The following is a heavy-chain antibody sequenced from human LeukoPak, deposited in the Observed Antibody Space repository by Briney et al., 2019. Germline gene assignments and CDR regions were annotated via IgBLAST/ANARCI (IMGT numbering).Heavy chain of an antibody. J-gene: IGHJ4*02. D-gene: IGHD3-22*01. Sequence: ASETLSLTCAVYGGSFSGYYWSWIRQPPGKGLEWIGEINHSGSTNYNPSLKSRVTISVDTSKNQFSLKLSSVTAADTAVYYCARHRGRWTNYYDSSGYYYEFDYWGQGTLVTVSS. CDR2: INHSGST. CDR3: ARHRGRWTNYYDSSGYYYEFDY. CDR1: GGSFSGYY. V-gene: IGHV4-34*01.